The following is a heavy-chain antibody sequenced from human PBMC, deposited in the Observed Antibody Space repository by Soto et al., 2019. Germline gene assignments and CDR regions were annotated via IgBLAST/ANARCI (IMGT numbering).Heavy chain of an antibody. Sequence: QVQLVESGGGVVQPGRSLRLSCAASGFTFSSYGMHWVRQAPGKGLEWVAVIWYDGSNKYYADSVKGRFTISRDNSNNTLYLQINSLSAEDTAVYYCTGGGYCSGGSCYELKYFDLWGQGTLVTVSS. CDR3: TGGGYCSGGSCYELKYFDL. CDR2: IWYDGSNK. D-gene: IGHD2-15*01. CDR1: GFTFSSYG. V-gene: IGHV3-33*01. J-gene: IGHJ4*02.